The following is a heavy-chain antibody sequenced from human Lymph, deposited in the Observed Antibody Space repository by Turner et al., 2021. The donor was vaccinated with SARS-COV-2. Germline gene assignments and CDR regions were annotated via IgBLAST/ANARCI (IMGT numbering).Heavy chain of an antibody. D-gene: IGHD6-19*01. CDR3: ARGSPQGWYVTVFDY. J-gene: IGHJ4*02. V-gene: IGHV4-39*01. CDR2: IYYRGST. Sequence: QLQLQESGPGLLTPSETLSLTCTVSGGSISSSFYYLGWILQPPGKGLEWMGSIYYRGSTYYNPSLKSRVTISVETSKNQLSLKLSSVTATDTAVFYCARGSPQGWYVTVFDYWGQGTLVTVSS. CDR1: GGSISSSFYY.